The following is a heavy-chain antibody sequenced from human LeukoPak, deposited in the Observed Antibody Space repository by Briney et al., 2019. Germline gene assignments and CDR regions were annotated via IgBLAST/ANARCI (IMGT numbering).Heavy chain of an antibody. CDR1: GYTFTGYY. V-gene: IGHV1-2*02. J-gene: IGHJ5*02. D-gene: IGHD2-15*01. Sequence: ASVKVSCKASGYTFTGYYMHWVRQAPGQGLEWMGWTNPNSGGADYAQKFQGRVTMTRDTSISTAYMALSRLRSDDTAVYYCAKGPPEYCSGGSCHSGRNWIDPWGQGTLVTVSS. CDR3: AKGPPEYCSGGSCHSGRNWIDP. CDR2: TNPNSGGA.